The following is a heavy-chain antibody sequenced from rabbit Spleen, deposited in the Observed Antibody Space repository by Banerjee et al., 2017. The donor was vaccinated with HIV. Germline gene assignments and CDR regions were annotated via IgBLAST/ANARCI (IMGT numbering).Heavy chain of an antibody. Sequence: QQQLEESGGGLVKPEGSLTLTCKASGFSFSSNGYDMCWVRQAPGKGLEWVACAVAGSSDSTYSATWTKGRFTISKTSSTTVTLQMTILTAADTATYFCARDLAGVIGWNFGLWGPGTLVTVS. D-gene: IGHD4-1*01. CDR3: ARDLAGVIGWNFGL. V-gene: IGHV1S45*01. J-gene: IGHJ4*01. CDR1: GFSFSSNGYD. CDR2: AVAGSSDST.